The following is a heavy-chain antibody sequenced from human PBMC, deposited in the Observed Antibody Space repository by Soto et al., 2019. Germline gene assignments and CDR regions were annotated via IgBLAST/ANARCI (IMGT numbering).Heavy chain of an antibody. CDR3: TIVRVADSALDH. CDR2: MSYDGSDT. J-gene: IGHJ4*02. Sequence: PGGSLRLSCVGSGFIFSNNGMHWVRQTPGKGLEWVAFMSYDGSDTFYADSVKGRFTISRDNSKNTLFLHMSNLRAEDTAMYYGTIVRVADSALDHWGQGTLVAVSS. CDR1: GFIFSNNG. V-gene: IGHV3-30*02. D-gene: IGHD3-10*02.